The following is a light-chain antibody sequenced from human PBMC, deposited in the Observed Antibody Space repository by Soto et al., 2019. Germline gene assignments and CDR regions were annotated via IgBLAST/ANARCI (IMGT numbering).Light chain of an antibody. Sequence: ELLLPPSPGTLSFSPVESDKISFLSSQSVSSSYLAWYQQKPGQANRLLIYGAYSRATGIKDRFSGSGSGTDFTLTISRLEPEDFAVYYCKKYSSSQLTGGGGTKVDIK. CDR1: QSVSSSY. CDR3: KKYSSSQLT. V-gene: IGKV3-20*01. CDR2: GAY. J-gene: IGKJ4*01.